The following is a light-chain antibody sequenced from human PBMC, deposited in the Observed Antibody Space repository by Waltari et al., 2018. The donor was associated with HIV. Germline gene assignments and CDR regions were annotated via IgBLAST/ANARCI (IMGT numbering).Light chain of an antibody. J-gene: IGKJ2*01. CDR2: GAS. CDR3: QQYENWPYT. Sequence: DMVMTQSPATLSVSPGERATLPCRASQSVGSKLAWYQQKPGQAPRLLIYGASSRATGVSARFSGSGSGTEFTLTVSSLESEDFAVYYCQQYENWPYTFGQGTKLEIK. V-gene: IGKV3-15*01. CDR1: QSVGSK.